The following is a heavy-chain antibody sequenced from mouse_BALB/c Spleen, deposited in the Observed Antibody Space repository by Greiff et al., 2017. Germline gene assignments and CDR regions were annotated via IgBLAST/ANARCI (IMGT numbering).Heavy chain of an antibody. CDR3: ARGSTMITTGRFAY. CDR1: GYAFTNYL. D-gene: IGHD2-4*01. J-gene: IGHJ3*01. CDR2: INPGSGGT. Sequence: QVQLQQSGAELVRPGTSVKVSCKASGYAFTNYLIEWVKQRPGQGLEWIGVINPGSGGTNYNEKFKGKATLTADKSSSTAYMQLSSLTSDDSAVYFCARGSTMITTGRFAYWGQGTLVTVSA. V-gene: IGHV1-54*03.